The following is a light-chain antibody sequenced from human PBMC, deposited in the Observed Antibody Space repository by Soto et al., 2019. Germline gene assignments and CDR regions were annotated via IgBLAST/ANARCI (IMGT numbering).Light chain of an antibody. V-gene: IGKV3-20*01. J-gene: IGKJ1*01. Sequence: EIVLTQSPGTLSLSPGERVTLSCRASQSVSNSYLAWYQQKPGQAPRLLIYGASSRATGIPDRFSGSGSGTDFTLTISRLEPEDFAVYYCQQYVSLPWTFGQGTKVEIK. CDR1: QSVSNSY. CDR3: QQYVSLPWT. CDR2: GAS.